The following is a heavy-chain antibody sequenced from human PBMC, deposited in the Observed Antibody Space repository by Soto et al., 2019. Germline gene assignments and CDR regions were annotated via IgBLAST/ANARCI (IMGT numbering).Heavy chain of an antibody. CDR3: ACNWGNSLKNWLDP. J-gene: IGHJ5*02. CDR1: AGTSPDYA. CDR2: IIPVLATK. Sequence: SGKVSCKSSAGTSPDYALTLVRQAPGQGLEWIGGIIPVLATKTYAQKFQGRVSIIADESTKTVYMELRSPRSEDTAVYYCACNWGNSLKNWLDPWGQGTLVTVSS. V-gene: IGHV1-69*13. D-gene: IGHD7-27*01.